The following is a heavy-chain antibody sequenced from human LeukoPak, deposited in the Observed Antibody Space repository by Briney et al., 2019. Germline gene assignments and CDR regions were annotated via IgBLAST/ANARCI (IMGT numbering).Heavy chain of an antibody. V-gene: IGHV4-4*07. CDR1: GGSISSYY. D-gene: IGHD6-6*01. CDR2: IYTSGST. J-gene: IGHJ4*02. CDR3: ARHRAYSSSSPCGY. Sequence: SETLSLTCTVSGGSISSYYWSWIRQPAGKGLEWIGRIYTSGSTNYNPSLKSRVTMSVDTSKNQFSLKLSSVTAADTAVYYCARHRAYSSSSPCGYWGQGTLVTVSS.